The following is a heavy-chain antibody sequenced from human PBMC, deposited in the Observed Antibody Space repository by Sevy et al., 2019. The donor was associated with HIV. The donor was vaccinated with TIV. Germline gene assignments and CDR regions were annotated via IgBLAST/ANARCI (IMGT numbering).Heavy chain of an antibody. V-gene: IGHV1-2*02. CDR3: ARGVSGWEKYYFDY. Sequence: ASVKVSCKASGYTFTGYYMHWVRQAPGQGLEWMGWINPNSGGTNYAQKFQGRVTMTRDTSISTACMELSRLRSDDTAVYYCARGVSGWEKYYFDYWGQGTLVTVSS. D-gene: IGHD6-19*01. CDR1: GYTFTGYY. CDR2: INPNSGGT. J-gene: IGHJ4*02.